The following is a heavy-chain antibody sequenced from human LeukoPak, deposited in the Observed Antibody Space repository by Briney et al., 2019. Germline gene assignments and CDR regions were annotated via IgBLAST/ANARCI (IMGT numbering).Heavy chain of an antibody. V-gene: IGHV6-1*01. CDR1: GDSVSSISVA. J-gene: IGHJ6*02. CDR2: TYYRSKWYY. Sequence: SQTLSLTCAISGDSVSSISVAWNWIRQSPSRGLEWLGRTYYRSKWYYEYAVSVKGRININPDPSKNQFSLQLDSVTPEDTAVYYCALARSEYHYGMDVWGQGTTVTVSS. CDR3: ALARSEYHYGMDV.